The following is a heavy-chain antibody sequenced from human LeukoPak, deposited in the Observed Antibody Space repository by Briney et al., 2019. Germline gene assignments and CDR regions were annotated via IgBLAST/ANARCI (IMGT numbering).Heavy chain of an antibody. J-gene: IGHJ6*03. CDR3: ARDRGIFGVVITPMDV. CDR2: ISSSSSYI. Sequence: GGSLRLSCAASGFTFSTYWMSWVRQPPGKGLEWVSSISSSSSYIYYADSVKGRFTISRDNAKNSLYLQMNSLRAEDTAVYYCARDRGIFGVVITPMDVWGKGTTVTVSS. D-gene: IGHD3-3*01. V-gene: IGHV3-21*01. CDR1: GFTFSTYW.